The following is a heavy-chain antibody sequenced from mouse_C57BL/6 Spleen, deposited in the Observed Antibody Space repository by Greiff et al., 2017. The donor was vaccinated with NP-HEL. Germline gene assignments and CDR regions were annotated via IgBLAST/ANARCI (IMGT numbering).Heavy chain of an antibody. CDR3: ARDDYGSSYGFAY. CDR2: ISYSGST. Sequence: EVQRVESGPGMVKPSQSLSLTCTVTGYSITSGYDWHWIRHFPGNKLEWMGYISYSGSTNYNPSLKSRISITHDTSKNHFFLKLNSVTTEDTATYYCARDDYGSSYGFAYWGQGTLVTVSA. J-gene: IGHJ3*01. V-gene: IGHV3-1*01. CDR1: GYSITSGYD. D-gene: IGHD1-1*01.